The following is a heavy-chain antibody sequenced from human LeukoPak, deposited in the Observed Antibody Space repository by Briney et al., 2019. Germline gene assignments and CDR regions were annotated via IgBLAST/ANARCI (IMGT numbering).Heavy chain of an antibody. CDR1: GGSFSGYY. V-gene: IGHV4-34*01. CDR3: ARCQHIVLSLSFDP. D-gene: IGHD2-8*01. J-gene: IGHJ5*02. Sequence: SETLSLTCAVYGGSFSGYYWSWIRQPPGKGLEWIGEINHSVSTNYNPSLKSRVTISVDTSKNQFSLKLSSVTAADTAVYYCARCQHIVLSLSFDPWGQGTLVTVSS. CDR2: INHSVST.